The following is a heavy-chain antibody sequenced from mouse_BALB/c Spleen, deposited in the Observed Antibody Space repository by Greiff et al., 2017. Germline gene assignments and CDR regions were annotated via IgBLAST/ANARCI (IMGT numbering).Heavy chain of an antibody. Sequence: EVMLVESGPELVKPGASVKISCKASGYSFTGYYMHWVKQSHVKSLEWIGRINPYNGATSYNQNFKDKASLTVDKSSSTAYMELHSLTSEDSAVYYCASSVRGAMDYWGQGTSVTVSS. CDR2: INPYNGAT. CDR1: GYSFTGYY. J-gene: IGHJ4*01. CDR3: ASSVRGAMDY. V-gene: IGHV1-31*01. D-gene: IGHD2-14*01.